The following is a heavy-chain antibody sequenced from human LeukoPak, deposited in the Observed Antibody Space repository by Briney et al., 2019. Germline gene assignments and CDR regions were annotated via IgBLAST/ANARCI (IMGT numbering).Heavy chain of an antibody. J-gene: IGHJ4*02. CDR1: GGSISSYY. Sequence: SETLSLTCTVSGGSISSYYWSWIRQPAGKGLEWIGRIYTSGSTNYNPSLKSRVTMSVDTSKNQFSLKLGSVTAADTAVYYCARGAYNWKYGGWFDYWGQGTLVTVSS. CDR2: IYTSGST. CDR3: ARGAYNWKYGGWFDY. V-gene: IGHV4-4*07. D-gene: IGHD1-7*01.